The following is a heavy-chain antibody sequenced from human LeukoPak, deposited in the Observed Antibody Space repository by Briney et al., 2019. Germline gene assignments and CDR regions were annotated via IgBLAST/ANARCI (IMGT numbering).Heavy chain of an antibody. Sequence: SETLSLTCTVSGGSISSYYWSWIRQPPGKGLEWIGYIYYSGSTNYNPSLKSRVTISVDTSKNQFSLKLSSVTAADTAVYYCARVYDFWSGYRKQQAFVIWGQGTMVTVSS. V-gene: IGHV4-59*01. CDR2: IYYSGST. J-gene: IGHJ3*02. CDR3: ARVYDFWSGYRKQQAFVI. CDR1: GGSISSYY. D-gene: IGHD3-3*01.